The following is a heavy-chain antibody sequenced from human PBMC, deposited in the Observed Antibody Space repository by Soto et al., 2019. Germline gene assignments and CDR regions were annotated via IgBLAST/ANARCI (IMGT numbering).Heavy chain of an antibody. V-gene: IGHV1-8*01. Sequence: ASVKVSCKASGYTFTSYDINWVRQATGQGLEWMGWMNPNSGNTGYAQKFQGRVTMTRNTSISTAYMELSSLRSEDTAVYYCARFATIFGVVMNYYYYYMDVWGKGTTVTVSS. CDR3: ARFATIFGVVMNYYYYYMDV. J-gene: IGHJ6*03. D-gene: IGHD3-3*01. CDR2: MNPNSGNT. CDR1: GYTFTSYD.